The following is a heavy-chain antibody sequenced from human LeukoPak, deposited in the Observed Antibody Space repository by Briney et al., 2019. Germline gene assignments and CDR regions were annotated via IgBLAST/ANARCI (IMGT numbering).Heavy chain of an antibody. Sequence: SETLSLTCAVYGGSFSGYYWSWIRQPPGKGQEWIGEINHSGSTNYNPSLKSRVTISVDTSKNQFSLKLSSVTAADTAVYYCARVGYDSSAPADYWGQGTLVTVSS. CDR3: ARVGYDSSAPADY. D-gene: IGHD3-22*01. J-gene: IGHJ4*02. V-gene: IGHV4-34*01. CDR1: GGSFSGYY. CDR2: INHSGST.